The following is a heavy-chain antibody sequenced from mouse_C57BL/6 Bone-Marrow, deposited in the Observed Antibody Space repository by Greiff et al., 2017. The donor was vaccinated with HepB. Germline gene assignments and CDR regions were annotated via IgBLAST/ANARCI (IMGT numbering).Heavy chain of an antibody. CDR2: IHPNSGST. V-gene: IGHV1-64*01. J-gene: IGHJ1*03. CDR3: ARSWDAPPLYWYFGV. D-gene: IGHD4-1*01. CDR1: GYTFTSYW. Sequence: QVQLQQPGAELVKPGASVKLSCKASGYTFTSYWMHWVKQRPGQGLEWIGMIHPNSGSTNYNEKFKSKATLTVDKSSSTAYMQLSSLTSEDSAVYYWARSWDAPPLYWYFGVWGTVTTVTVSS.